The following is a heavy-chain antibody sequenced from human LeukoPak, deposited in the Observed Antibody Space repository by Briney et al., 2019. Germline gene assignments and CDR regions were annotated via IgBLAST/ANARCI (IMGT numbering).Heavy chain of an antibody. CDR3: ARRGDWGSDYYYYMDV. J-gene: IGHJ6*03. CDR2: IYYSGST. Sequence: SETLSLTCTVSGGSISSYYWSWIRQPPGKGLEWIGYIYYSGSTNYNPSLKSRVTISVDTSKNQFSLKLSSVTAADTAVYYCARRGDWGSDYYYYMDVWGKGTTVTVSS. CDR1: GGSISSYY. D-gene: IGHD7-27*01. V-gene: IGHV4-59*01.